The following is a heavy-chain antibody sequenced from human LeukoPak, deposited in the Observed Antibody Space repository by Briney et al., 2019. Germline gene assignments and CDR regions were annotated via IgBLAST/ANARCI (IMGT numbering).Heavy chain of an antibody. J-gene: IGHJ6*02. CDR1: GYTFTSYD. D-gene: IGHD6-6*01. Sequence: ASVKVSCKASGYTFTSYDINWVRQATGQGLEWMGWMNPNSGNTGYAQKFQGRVTMTRNTSISTAYMELSSLRSEVTAVYYCARYAARPEDYYGMDVWGQGTTVTVSS. CDR3: ARYAARPEDYYGMDV. V-gene: IGHV1-8*01. CDR2: MNPNSGNT.